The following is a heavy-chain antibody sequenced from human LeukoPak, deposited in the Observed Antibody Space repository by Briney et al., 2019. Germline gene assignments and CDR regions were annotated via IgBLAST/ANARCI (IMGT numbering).Heavy chain of an antibody. V-gene: IGHV1-24*01. Sequence: ASVKVSCKVSGYTLTELSMHWVRQAPGKGLEWMGGFDPEDGETIYAQKFQGRVTMTEDTSTDTAYMELSSLRSEDTAVYYCARDDSGSYYAPNPNYYYYGMDVWGQGTTVTVSS. D-gene: IGHD1-26*01. CDR3: ARDDSGSYYAPNPNYYYYGMDV. CDR2: FDPEDGET. J-gene: IGHJ6*02. CDR1: GYTLTELS.